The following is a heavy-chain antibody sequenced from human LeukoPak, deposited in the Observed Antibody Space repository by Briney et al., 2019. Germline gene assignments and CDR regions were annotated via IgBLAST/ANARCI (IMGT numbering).Heavy chain of an antibody. CDR3: AKAGELLSSEYFQH. Sequence: GGSLRLSCAASGFTFDDYAMHWVRQAPGKGLEWVSGISWNSGSIGYADSVKGRFTISRDNAKNSLYLQMNSLRAEDTALYYCAKAGELLSSEYFQHWGQGTLVTVSS. V-gene: IGHV3-9*01. D-gene: IGHD3-10*01. CDR2: ISWNSGSI. CDR1: GFTFDDYA. J-gene: IGHJ1*01.